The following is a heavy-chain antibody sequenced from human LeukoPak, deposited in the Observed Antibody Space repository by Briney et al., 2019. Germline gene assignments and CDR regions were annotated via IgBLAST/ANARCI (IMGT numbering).Heavy chain of an antibody. V-gene: IGHV4-59*01. D-gene: IGHD2-15*01. CDR1: GGSISSYY. Sequence: PSETLSLTCGVSGGSISSYYWSWIRQAPGKGLEWIGYIYSSGSTNYNPSLKSRVTISVDTSKNQFSLKLSSVTAADTAVYYCARTTEGYCRGRSCYSYYYYMDVWGKGTTVTVSS. J-gene: IGHJ6*03. CDR2: IYSSGST. CDR3: ARTTEGYCRGRSCYSYYYYMDV.